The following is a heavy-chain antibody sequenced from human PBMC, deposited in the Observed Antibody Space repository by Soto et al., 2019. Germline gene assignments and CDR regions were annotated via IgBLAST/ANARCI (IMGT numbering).Heavy chain of an antibody. J-gene: IGHJ6*02. CDR3: ARIRGYWYGRDV. D-gene: IGHD2-21*02. V-gene: IGHV3-23*01. CDR1: GFPLSTDG. CDR2: ITGTGGNT. Sequence: EVQLLESGGGLVQHGGSLRLSCAASGFPLSTDGMTWVRQAPGKGLEWVSAITGTGGNTYYVDSVKGRFTSSRDNSKNMLYLQINSLRVEDTAVYYFARIRGYWYGRDVWGQGTTVTVSS.